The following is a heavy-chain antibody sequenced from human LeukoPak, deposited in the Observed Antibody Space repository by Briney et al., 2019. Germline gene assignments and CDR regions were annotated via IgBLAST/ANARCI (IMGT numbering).Heavy chain of an antibody. CDR3: VRGHRGRYEDWYEA. CDR1: GGSISSGGYY. D-gene: IGHD3-9*01. J-gene: IGHJ5*02. Sequence: SQTLSLTCTVSGGSISSGGYYWSWIRQHPGKGLEWIGYIYYSGSTYYNPSLRSRVAMSVDPSKSQFSLRVNSVTAADTGIYYCVRGHRGRYEDWYEAWGQGTLVTVSS. V-gene: IGHV4-31*03. CDR2: IYYSGST.